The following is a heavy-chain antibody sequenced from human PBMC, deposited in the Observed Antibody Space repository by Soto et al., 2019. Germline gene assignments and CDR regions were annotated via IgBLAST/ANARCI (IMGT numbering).Heavy chain of an antibody. Sequence: TLFLTCGVSGGSISSAAYCWSWIRQSPDKGLEWIGHIYDGGTTYSSPSLKGRVTISADTSETQFSLKLNSVSAADTAVYYCARGPSGDKVDYWGQGIQVTVSS. CDR1: GGSISSAAYC. V-gene: IGHV4-30-4*01. CDR2: IYDGGTT. CDR3: ARGPSGDKVDY. J-gene: IGHJ4*02. D-gene: IGHD7-27*01.